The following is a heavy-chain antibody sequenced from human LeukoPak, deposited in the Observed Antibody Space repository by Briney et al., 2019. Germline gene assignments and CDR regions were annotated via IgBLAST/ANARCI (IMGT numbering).Heavy chain of an antibody. Sequence: GGSLRLSCAASGFTFSSYAMSWVRLAPGKGLEWVSVISGGGDVIYYANSVKGRFTISRGNSKNTLYLQMNTLRAEDTAVYYCATPHRGYGGIFDYWGQGTLVTVSS. V-gene: IGHV3-23*01. CDR2: ISGGGDVI. D-gene: IGHD6-25*01. CDR1: GFTFSSYA. J-gene: IGHJ4*02. CDR3: ATPHRGYGGIFDY.